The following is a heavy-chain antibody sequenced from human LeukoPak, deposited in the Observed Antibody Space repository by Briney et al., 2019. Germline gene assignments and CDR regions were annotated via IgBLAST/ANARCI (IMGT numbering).Heavy chain of an antibody. CDR1: GYSISSGYY. Sequence: SETLSLTCAVSGYSISSGYYWGWIRQPPGKGLEWIGSIYHSGSTYYNPSLKSRVTISVDTSKNQFSLKLSSVTAADTAVYYCARDRSYGDSWYDAFDIWGQGTMVTVSS. CDR3: ARDRSYGDSWYDAFDI. CDR2: IYHSGST. V-gene: IGHV4-38-2*02. J-gene: IGHJ3*02. D-gene: IGHD4-17*01.